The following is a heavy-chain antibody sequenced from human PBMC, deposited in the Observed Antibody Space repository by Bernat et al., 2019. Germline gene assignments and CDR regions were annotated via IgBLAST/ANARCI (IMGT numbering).Heavy chain of an antibody. V-gene: IGHV3-64*01. Sequence: EVQLVESGGGLVQPGGSLRLSCAASGFTFSSYAMHWVRQAPGKGLEYVSAISSNGGSTYYANSVKDRFTISRDNSKNTLYLQMGSLRAEDMAVYYCARAPIAAAESDYWGQGTLVTVSS. J-gene: IGHJ4*02. CDR1: GFTFSSYA. CDR3: ARAPIAAAESDY. CDR2: ISSNGGST. D-gene: IGHD6-13*01.